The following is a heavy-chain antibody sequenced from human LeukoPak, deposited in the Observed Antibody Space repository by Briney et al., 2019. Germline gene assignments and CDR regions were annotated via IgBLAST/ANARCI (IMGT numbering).Heavy chain of an antibody. Sequence: ASVKVSCKASGYTFTGYYMHWVRQAPGQGLEWMGWINPNSGGTNYAQKFQGRVTMTRDTSISTAYMELSRLRSDDTAVYYCARATLLWFGELPPYFDYWGQGTLVTVSS. CDR2: INPNSGGT. V-gene: IGHV1-2*02. D-gene: IGHD3-10*01. CDR1: GYTFTGYY. J-gene: IGHJ4*02. CDR3: ARATLLWFGELPPYFDY.